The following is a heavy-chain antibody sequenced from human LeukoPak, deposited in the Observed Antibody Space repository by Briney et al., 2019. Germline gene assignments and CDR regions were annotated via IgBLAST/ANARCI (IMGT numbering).Heavy chain of an antibody. CDR2: FDHSRTT. V-gene: IGHV4-59*08. Sequence: TPSETLSLTCTVSGGSINDYYWYCIRQPPGKGLEWFGCFDHSRTTNYNPSLKSRVTVSVDTSKNQFFLKLSSVTAADTAIYYCATGWNYYFHYWGQGTLVTVSS. D-gene: IGHD1-1*01. J-gene: IGHJ4*02. CDR3: ATGWNYYFHY. CDR1: GGSINDYY.